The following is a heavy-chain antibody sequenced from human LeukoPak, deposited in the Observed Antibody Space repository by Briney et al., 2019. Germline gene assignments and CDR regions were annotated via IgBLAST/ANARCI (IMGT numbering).Heavy chain of an antibody. CDR3: ARPPGGFCGGGTCYSDVFDI. J-gene: IGHJ3*02. CDR2: INHSGST. D-gene: IGHD2-15*01. CDR1: GGSFSGYY. Sequence: PSETLSLTCAVYGGSFSGYYWSWIRQPPGKGLEWIGEINHSGSTNYNPSLKSRVTISVDTSKNQFSLKMSSVTAADTAVYYCARPPGGFCGGGTCYSDVFDIWGKGKMVTVFS. V-gene: IGHV4-34*01.